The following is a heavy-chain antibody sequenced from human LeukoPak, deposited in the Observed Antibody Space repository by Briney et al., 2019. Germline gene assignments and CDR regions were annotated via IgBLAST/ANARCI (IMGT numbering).Heavy chain of an antibody. Sequence: SETLSLTCTVSGGSVSSSSYYWDWIRQPPGKGLEWIGTIYYSGSTYYSSSLKSRVTISVDTSKNQFSLKLSSVTAADTAVYYRAGHGGGNAVSFFDYWGQGTLVTVSS. D-gene: IGHD4-23*01. CDR3: AGHGGGNAVSFFDY. CDR1: GGSVSSSSYY. V-gene: IGHV4-39*01. CDR2: IYYSGST. J-gene: IGHJ4*02.